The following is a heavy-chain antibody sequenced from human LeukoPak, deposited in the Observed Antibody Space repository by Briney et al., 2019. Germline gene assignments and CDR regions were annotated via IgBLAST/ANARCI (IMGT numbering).Heavy chain of an antibody. CDR3: AKIRVVFNWNYAYYFDS. CDR1: GFTFSDYG. J-gene: IGHJ4*02. Sequence: GRSLRLSCAASGFTFSDYGMHWVRQAPGKGLEWVALISYDGSDKYYADSVKGRFTISRDNSKNILYLQMNSLRTEDTALYYCAKIRVVFNWNYAYYFDSWGQGTLVTVSS. CDR2: ISYDGSDK. V-gene: IGHV3-30*18. D-gene: IGHD1-7*01.